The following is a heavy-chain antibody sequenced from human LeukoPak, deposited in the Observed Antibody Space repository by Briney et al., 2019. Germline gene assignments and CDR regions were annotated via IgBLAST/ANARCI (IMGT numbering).Heavy chain of an antibody. CDR3: ATGYATSRNDAFDI. J-gene: IGHJ3*02. V-gene: IGHV3-7*01. CDR2: IKVDGSEK. CDR1: GFTFSSYW. Sequence: GGSLRLSCAASGFTFSSYWMSWVRQAPGKGLECVANIKVDGSEKYYVGSVKGRFTISRDNAKNSLYLQMNSLRAEDTAVYYCATGYATSRNDAFDIWGQGTMVTVSS. D-gene: IGHD2-2*01.